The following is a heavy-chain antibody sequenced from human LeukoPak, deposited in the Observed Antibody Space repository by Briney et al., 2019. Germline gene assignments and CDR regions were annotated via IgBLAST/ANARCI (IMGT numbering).Heavy chain of an antibody. Sequence: PSETLSLTCAVSGGSISSGGYSWSWIRQPPGKGLEWIGYIYHSGSTYYNPSLKSRVTISVDRSKNQFSLKLSSVTAADTAVYYCARGTHYYDSSGPRPYFDYWGQGTLVTVSS. J-gene: IGHJ4*02. CDR3: ARGTHYYDSSGPRPYFDY. D-gene: IGHD3-22*01. CDR1: GGSISSGGYS. V-gene: IGHV4-30-2*01. CDR2: IYHSGST.